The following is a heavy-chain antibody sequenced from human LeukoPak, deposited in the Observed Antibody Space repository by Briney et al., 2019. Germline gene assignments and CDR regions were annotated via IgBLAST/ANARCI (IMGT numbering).Heavy chain of an antibody. Sequence: GGSLRLSCAASGFTFRNYAMSSGRPPPGGGREWVSAISSSGRSTNYAASVKGRFTVSRANTKNALILQLDSLRAEATAIYCCAKSRYWGDAIFGVANRVDFWGQGTLVTVSS. J-gene: IGHJ4*02. CDR3: AKSRYWGDAIFGVANRVDF. CDR1: GFTFRNYA. CDR2: ISSSGRST. D-gene: IGHD3-3*01. V-gene: IGHV3-23*01.